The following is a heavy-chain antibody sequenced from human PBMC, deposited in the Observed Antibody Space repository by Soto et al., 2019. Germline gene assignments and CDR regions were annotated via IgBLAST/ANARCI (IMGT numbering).Heavy chain of an antibody. CDR2: MYSTGNT. V-gene: IGHV4-4*07. D-gene: IGHD1-1*01. CDR1: GGSISSYH. CDR3: AREFGDNWNDEAY. Sequence: QVQQQESGPGLQKPLETLSLTCSVSGGSISSYHWSWIWQPAGKGLEWIGRMYSTGNTNYNPSLKSRVTVSIDPSKNQFFLRLNSVTAAASSVYYCAREFGDNWNDEAYWGQGTAVTVSS. J-gene: IGHJ4*02.